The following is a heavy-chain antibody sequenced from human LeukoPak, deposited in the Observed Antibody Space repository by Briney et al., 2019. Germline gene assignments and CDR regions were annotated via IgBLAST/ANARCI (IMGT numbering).Heavy chain of an antibody. CDR3: ARADPIAVAGTVDSDY. V-gene: IGHV1-18*01. J-gene: IGHJ4*02. CDR2: ISAYNGNT. D-gene: IGHD6-19*01. CDR1: GYTFTSYG. Sequence: ASVKVSCKASGYTFTSYGISWVRQAPGQGLEWMGWISAYNGNTNYAQKLQGRVTMTTDTSTSTAYMELRSLRSDDTAVYYCARADPIAVAGTVDSDYWGQGTLVTVSS.